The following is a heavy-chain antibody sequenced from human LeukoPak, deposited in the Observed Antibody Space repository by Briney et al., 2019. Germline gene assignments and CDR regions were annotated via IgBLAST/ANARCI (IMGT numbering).Heavy chain of an antibody. CDR3: TRGWLGLWFGELLASLDY. V-gene: IGHV3-49*03. Sequence: GGSLRLSCTVSGFTFGDYAMSWFRQAPGKGLEWAGFIRSKAYGGTTEYAASVKGRFTISRDDSKSIAYLQMNSLKTEDTAVYYCTRGWLGLWFGELLASLDYWGQGTLVTVSS. D-gene: IGHD3-10*01. CDR2: IRSKAYGGTT. CDR1: GFTFGDYA. J-gene: IGHJ4*02.